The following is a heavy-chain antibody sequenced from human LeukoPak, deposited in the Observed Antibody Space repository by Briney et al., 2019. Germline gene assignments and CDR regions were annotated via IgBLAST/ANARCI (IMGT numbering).Heavy chain of an antibody. Sequence: HGASLKISCKGPGYSSANRCIGSVRQMPRKGRGCVGVISPDDSDTIHRPSFEDQVTISADKSISTAYLQWSSLKASATAMYYCARGAYGSGSSYNYYGMDVWGQGTTVTVSS. CDR3: ARGAYGSGSSYNYYGMDV. CDR1: GYSSANRC. V-gene: IGHV5-51*01. D-gene: IGHD3-10*01. J-gene: IGHJ6*02. CDR2: ISPDDSDT.